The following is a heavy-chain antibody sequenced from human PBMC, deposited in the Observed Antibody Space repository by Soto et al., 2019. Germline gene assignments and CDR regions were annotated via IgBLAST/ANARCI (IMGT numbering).Heavy chain of an antibody. CDR1: GGSISSYH. V-gene: IGHV4-4*07. CDR2: MYSTGNT. Sequence: QVQQQESGPGLLKPLETLSLTCSVSGGSISSYHWRWIRQPAGKGLEWIGRMYSTGNTNYNPSLKSRVTVSIDTSKNQFFLRLNSVTAADAAVYYCAREFGANWNYDAYWGQGTAVTVSS. J-gene: IGHJ4*02. CDR3: AREFGANWNYDAY. D-gene: IGHD1-7*01.